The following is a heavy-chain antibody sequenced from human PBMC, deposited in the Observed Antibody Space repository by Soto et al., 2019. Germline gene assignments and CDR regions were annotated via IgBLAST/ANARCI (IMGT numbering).Heavy chain of an antibody. D-gene: IGHD6-19*01. CDR2: ISGSGGST. CDR3: AKAYSSGTYYYYYGMDV. J-gene: IGHJ6*02. CDR1: GFSFSSYS. V-gene: IGHV3-23*01. Sequence: GGSLRLSCSASGFSFSSYSMSWVRQAPGKGLEWVSAISGSGGSTYYADSVKGRFTIPRDNSKNTLYLQMNSLRAEDTAVYYCAKAYSSGTYYYYYGMDVWGQGTTVTVSS.